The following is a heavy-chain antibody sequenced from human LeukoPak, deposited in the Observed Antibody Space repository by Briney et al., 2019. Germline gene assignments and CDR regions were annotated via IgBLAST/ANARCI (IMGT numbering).Heavy chain of an antibody. D-gene: IGHD2-15*01. V-gene: IGHV3-7*04. CDR3: ARALAHSTGDY. CDR1: GFTFNIFW. J-gene: IGHJ4*02. CDR2: IKHDGSEK. Sequence: PGGSLRLSCAASGFTFNIFWMSWVRQAPGKGLEWVANIKHDGSEKYYGDSVRGRFTNSRDNAKNSLILQMNSLRGEDTAVNYWARALAHSTGDYWGEGTLVTVSS.